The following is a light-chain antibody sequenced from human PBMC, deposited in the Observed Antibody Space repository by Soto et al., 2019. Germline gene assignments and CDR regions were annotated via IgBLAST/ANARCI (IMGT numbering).Light chain of an antibody. CDR1: SSDVGDYNY. CDR2: EVI. J-gene: IGLJ1*01. Sequence: QSVLTQPPSASGSPGQAVTISCTGSSSDVGDYNYVSWYQQHSRKAPKLMVYEVIKRPSGVPDRFSGSKSGNTASLTVSGRQAEDEGDYCCSSYGRSNHDDLGTGTKLTAL. CDR3: SSYGRSNHDD. V-gene: IGLV2-8*01.